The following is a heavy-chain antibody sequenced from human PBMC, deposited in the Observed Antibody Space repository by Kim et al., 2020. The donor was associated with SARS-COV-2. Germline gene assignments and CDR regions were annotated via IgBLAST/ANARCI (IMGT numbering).Heavy chain of an antibody. J-gene: IGHJ3*02. Sequence: SETLSLTCAVYGGSFSGYYWSWIRQPPGKGLEWIGEINHSGSTNYNPSLKSRVTISVDTSKNQFSLKLSSVTAADTAVYYCARAPLVGATDAFDIWGQGTMVTVSS. CDR2: INHSGST. V-gene: IGHV4-34*01. CDR1: GGSFSGYY. CDR3: ARAPLVGATDAFDI. D-gene: IGHD1-26*01.